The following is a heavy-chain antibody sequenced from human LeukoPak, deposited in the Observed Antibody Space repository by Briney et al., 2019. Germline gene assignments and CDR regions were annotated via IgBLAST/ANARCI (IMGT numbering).Heavy chain of an antibody. CDR2: IYYSGST. CDR3: ARALSGYGSGKGYFDS. V-gene: IGHV4-30-4*08. J-gene: IGHJ4*02. Sequence: PSQTLSLTCTVSGGSISSGDYYWSWIRQPPGKGLEWIGYIYYSGSTYYNPSLKSRVTISVDTSKNQFSLKLTSVTAADTAIYYCARALSGYGSGKGYFDSWGQGTLVTVPS. D-gene: IGHD3-10*01. CDR1: GGSISSGDYY.